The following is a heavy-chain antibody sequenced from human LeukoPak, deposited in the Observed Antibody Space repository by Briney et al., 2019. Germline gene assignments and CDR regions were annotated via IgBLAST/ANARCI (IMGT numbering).Heavy chain of an antibody. Sequence: SETLSLTCTVSGGSISSSSYYWGWIRQPPGKGLEWIGSIYYSGSTYYNPSLKSRVTISVDTSKNQFSLKLSSVTAADTAVYYCARRGPETSSSPGLFDCWGQGTLVTVSS. CDR2: IYYSGST. CDR1: GGSISSSSYY. D-gene: IGHD6-6*01. J-gene: IGHJ4*02. CDR3: ARRGPETSSSPGLFDC. V-gene: IGHV4-39*01.